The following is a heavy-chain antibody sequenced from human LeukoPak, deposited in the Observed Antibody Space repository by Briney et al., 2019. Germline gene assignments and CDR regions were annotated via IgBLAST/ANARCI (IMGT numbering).Heavy chain of an antibody. CDR2: IYHSGST. J-gene: IGHJ6*03. V-gene: IGHV4-38-2*01. CDR3: ARHTYGDYYMDV. CDR1: GYSISSGYY. D-gene: IGHD4-17*01. Sequence: PSETLSLTCAVSGYSISSGYYWGWIRQPPGKGLEWIGSIYHSGSTYYNPSLKSRVTISVDTSKNQFSLKLSSVTAADTAVYYCARHTYGDYYMDVWGKGTTVTVSS.